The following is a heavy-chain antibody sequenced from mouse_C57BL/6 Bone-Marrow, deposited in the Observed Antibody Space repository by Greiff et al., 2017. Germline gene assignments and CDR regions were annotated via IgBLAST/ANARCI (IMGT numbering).Heavy chain of an antibody. V-gene: IGHV2-6*02. D-gene: IGHD1-1*01. CDR2: IWSDGST. Sequence: VQLQQSGPGLVAPSQSLSITCTVSGFSLTSYGVHWVRQPPGKGLEWLVVIWSDGSTTYNSALKSRLSISKDNSKSQVFLKMNSLQTDDTAMYYCARNYGSSPYAMGYWGQGTSVTVSS. CDR3: ARNYGSSPYAMGY. CDR1: GFSLTSYG. J-gene: IGHJ4*01.